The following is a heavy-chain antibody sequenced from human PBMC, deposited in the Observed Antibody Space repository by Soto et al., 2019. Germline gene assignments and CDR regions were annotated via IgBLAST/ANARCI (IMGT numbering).Heavy chain of an antibody. CDR1: GYTFTSYG. J-gene: IGHJ6*02. CDR2: ISAYNGNT. CDR3: ARERLDYDFWSGYYSSYYYYGMDV. D-gene: IGHD3-3*01. V-gene: IGHV1-18*04. Sequence: QVPLVQSGAEVKKPGASVKVSCKASGYTFTSYGISWVRQAPGQGLEWMGWISAYNGNTNYAQKLQGRVTMTTDTSTSTAYMELRSLRSDDTAVYYCARERLDYDFWSGYYSSYYYYGMDVWGQGTTVTVSS.